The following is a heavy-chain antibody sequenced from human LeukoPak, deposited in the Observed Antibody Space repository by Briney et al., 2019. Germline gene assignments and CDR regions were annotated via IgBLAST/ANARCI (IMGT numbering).Heavy chain of an antibody. Sequence: SETLSLTCTVSGGSISSYYWSWIRQPAGKGLEWIGRIYTSGSTNYNPSLKSRATMSVDTSKNQFSLKLSSVTAADTAVYYCARRFRGYYDSSGYYRYWGQGTLVTVSS. J-gene: IGHJ4*02. D-gene: IGHD3-22*01. V-gene: IGHV4-4*07. CDR3: ARRFRGYYDSSGYYRY. CDR2: IYTSGST. CDR1: GGSISSYY.